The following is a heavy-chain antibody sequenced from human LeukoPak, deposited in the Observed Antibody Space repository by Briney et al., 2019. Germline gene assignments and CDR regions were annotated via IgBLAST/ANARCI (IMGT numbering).Heavy chain of an antibody. V-gene: IGHV3-53*01. CDR3: ARDSTSWYFDL. D-gene: IGHD2-2*01. CDR2: IYSDGST. J-gene: IGHJ2*01. Sequence: GGSLRLSCAASGFTVSSNYMSWVRQAPGKGLEGVSVIYSDGSTYYADSVKGRFTISRDNSKNTLYLQMSSRRAEDTAVYYCARDSTSWYFDLWGRGTLVTVSS. CDR1: GFTVSSNY.